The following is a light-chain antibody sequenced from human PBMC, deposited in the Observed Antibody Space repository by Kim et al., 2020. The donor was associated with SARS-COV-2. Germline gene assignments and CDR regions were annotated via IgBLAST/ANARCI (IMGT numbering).Light chain of an antibody. CDR2: ATS. Sequence: DIEMTQSPSSLSASLGDIVTITCRASQDISSWLAWFQQEPDKAPKPLMYATSILQSGVSSRFSGSRSGADFTLTINSLQPEDFATYYCLQYSAYPVTFGGGTKLEI. CDR1: QDISSW. V-gene: IGKV1D-16*01. J-gene: IGKJ4*01. CDR3: LQYSAYPVT.